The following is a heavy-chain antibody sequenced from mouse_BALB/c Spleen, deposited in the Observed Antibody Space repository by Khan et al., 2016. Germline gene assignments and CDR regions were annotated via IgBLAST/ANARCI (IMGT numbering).Heavy chain of an antibody. Sequence: EVELVESGGGLVKPGGSLKLSCAASGFTFSSYAMSWVRQTPEKRLEWVASISSGGNTFYPDSLKGRFTISRDNARHILYLQMSSLRSEDTAMYYCTRGGTTGVDYFDDRGQGTTLTVSS. CDR3: TRGGTTGVDYFDD. J-gene: IGHJ2*01. V-gene: IGHV5-6-5*01. D-gene: IGHD1-1*01. CDR2: ISSGGNT. CDR1: GFTFSSYA.